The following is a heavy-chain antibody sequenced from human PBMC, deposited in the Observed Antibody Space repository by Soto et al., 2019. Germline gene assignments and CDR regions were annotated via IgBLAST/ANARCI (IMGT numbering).Heavy chain of an antibody. J-gene: IGHJ4*02. D-gene: IGHD3-3*02. V-gene: IGHV5-51*01. CDR3: ARQLSHICDY. CDR1: GHKFGSAL. CDR2: IKPGTSDS. Sequence: XDSLKVSRKCVGHKFGSALIGLVRQMPGKGLEWMGIIKPGTSDSRYSPSCRGHVTISADEAVSTAYLQWSSLKASDTAMYYCARQLSHICDYWGQGTLVTV.